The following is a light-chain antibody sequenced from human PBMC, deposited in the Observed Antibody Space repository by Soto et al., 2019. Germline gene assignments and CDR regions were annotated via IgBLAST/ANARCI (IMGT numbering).Light chain of an antibody. Sequence: DIQMTQSPSSLSASVGDRVTITCRASQSISTYLNWYQQKPGKAPNLLIYDASSLQSGVPSRFSGSGYGTHCSLTISSLQPEDFASYYCQQSHSTRYTFGQGTKLEIK. CDR3: QQSHSTRYT. V-gene: IGKV1-39*01. CDR1: QSISTY. CDR2: DAS. J-gene: IGKJ2*01.